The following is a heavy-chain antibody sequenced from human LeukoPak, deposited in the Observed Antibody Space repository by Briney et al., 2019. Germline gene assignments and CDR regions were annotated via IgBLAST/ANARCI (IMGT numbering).Heavy chain of an antibody. CDR3: ARGGAAPDY. D-gene: IGHD1-26*01. CDR1: GFTFSSYW. V-gene: IGHV3-7*01. CDR2: IKQEGSEK. Sequence: GGSLRLSCVASGFTFSSYWMSWVRQAPGKGLEWVANIKQEGSEKNYVDSVKGRFTISRDNAKNSLYLQMNSLRAEDTAVYYCARGGAAPDYWGQGTLVTVSS. J-gene: IGHJ4*02.